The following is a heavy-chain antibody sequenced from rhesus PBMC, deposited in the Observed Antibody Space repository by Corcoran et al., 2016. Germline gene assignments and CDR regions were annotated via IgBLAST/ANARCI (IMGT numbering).Heavy chain of an antibody. CDR3: ARLYSGSYYWEY. CDR1: GGSISGYY. V-gene: IGHV4-81*01. J-gene: IGHJ4*01. CDR2: IDGNIAGT. Sequence: QVQLQESGPGLVKPSETLSLTCAVSGGSISGYYWSWIRQPPGKGLEWIGNIDGNIAGTNYNPSLKSRVTISKETSKNQFALNLSSVTAADTAVYYCARLYSGSYYWEYWGQGVLVTVSS. D-gene: IGHD3-16*01.